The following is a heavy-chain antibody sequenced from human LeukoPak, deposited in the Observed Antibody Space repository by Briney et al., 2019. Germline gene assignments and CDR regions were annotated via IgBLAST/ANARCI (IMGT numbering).Heavy chain of an antibody. CDR1: GGTFSSYA. CDR2: IIPIFGTA. CDR3: ARDGSGWYNQNWFDP. V-gene: IGHV1-69*13. J-gene: IGHJ5*02. D-gene: IGHD1-14*01. Sequence: SVKVSCKASGGTFSSYAISWVRQAPGQGLEWTGGIIPIFGTANYAQKFQGRVTITADESTSTAYMELSSLRSEDTAVYYCARDGSGWYNQNWFDPWGQGTLVTVSS.